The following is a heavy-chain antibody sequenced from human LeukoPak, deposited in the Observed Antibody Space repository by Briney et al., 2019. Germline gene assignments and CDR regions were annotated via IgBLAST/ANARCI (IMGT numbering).Heavy chain of an antibody. CDR3: ARSAARGYYDSSGYYRGAFDI. J-gene: IGHJ3*02. CDR1: GGSISSYY. CDR2: IYYSGRT. D-gene: IGHD3-22*01. V-gene: IGHV4-59*08. Sequence: PSETLSLTCTVSGGSISSYYGSWLRQPPGEGLEWIGYIYYSGRTNYNPSIKRRVTISVDTSKIQFSLKLSSVTAADTAVYYCARSAARGYYDSSGYYRGAFDIWGQGTMVTVS.